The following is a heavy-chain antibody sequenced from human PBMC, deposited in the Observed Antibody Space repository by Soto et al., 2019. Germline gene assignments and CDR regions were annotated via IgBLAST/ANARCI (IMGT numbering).Heavy chain of an antibody. CDR3: ARIDPTAWYFDS. CDR1: GGSISSEGYY. D-gene: IGHD2-21*02. Sequence: QVQLQESGPGLVKPSQTLSLTCTVSGGSISSEGYYWSWVRQLPGKGLEWIAYIHYTGTTFYTLSLGSRLAISVAPSKSQFSLLLTSVTAADTAVYYCARIDPTAWYFDSWGQGALVTVPS. CDR2: IHYTGTT. V-gene: IGHV4-31*03. J-gene: IGHJ4*02.